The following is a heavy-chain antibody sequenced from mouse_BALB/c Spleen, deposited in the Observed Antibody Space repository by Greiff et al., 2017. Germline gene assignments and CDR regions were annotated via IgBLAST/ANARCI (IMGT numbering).Heavy chain of an antibody. J-gene: IGHJ2*01. CDR2: IDPANGNT. Sequence: DVHLVESGAELVKPGASVKLSCTASGFNIKDTYMHWVKQRPEQGLEWIGRIDPANGNTKYDPKFQGKATITADTSSNTAYLQLSSLTSEDTAVYYCARGGLLRYFDYWGQGTTLTVSS. CDR1: GFNIKDTY. D-gene: IGHD2-3*01. V-gene: IGHV14-3*02. CDR3: ARGGLLRYFDY.